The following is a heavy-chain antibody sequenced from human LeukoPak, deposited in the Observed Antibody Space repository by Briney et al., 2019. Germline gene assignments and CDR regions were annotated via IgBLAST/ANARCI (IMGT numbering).Heavy chain of an antibody. CDR3: TPGSGPISSLGS. V-gene: IGHV3-23*01. CDR2: ISGSGGST. Sequence: PGGSLRLSCAASGFTFSSYAMSWVRQAPGKGLEWVSAISGSGGSTYYADSVKGRFTISRDNSKNTLYLQMNSLKTDDTAVYYCTPGSGPISSLGSWGQGTLVTVSS. D-gene: IGHD3-3*02. CDR1: GFTFSSYA. J-gene: IGHJ5*02.